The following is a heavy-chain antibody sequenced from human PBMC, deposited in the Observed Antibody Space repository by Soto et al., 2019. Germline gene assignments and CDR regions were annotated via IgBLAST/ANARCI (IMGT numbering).Heavy chain of an antibody. CDR1: GFTFSSYG. J-gene: IGHJ4*02. Sequence: QVQLVESGGGVVQPGRSLRLSCAASGFTFSSYGMHWVRQAPGKGLEWVAVIWYDGSNKYYADSVKGRFTISRDNSKNTLYLQMNSLRAEDTAVYYCARGRGITMVRGPFDYWGQGTLVTVSS. CDR2: IWYDGSNK. D-gene: IGHD3-10*01. V-gene: IGHV3-33*01. CDR3: ARGRGITMVRGPFDY.